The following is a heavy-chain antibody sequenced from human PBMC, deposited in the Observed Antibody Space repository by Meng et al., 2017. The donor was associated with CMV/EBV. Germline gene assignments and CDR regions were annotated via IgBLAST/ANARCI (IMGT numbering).Heavy chain of an antibody. V-gene: IGHV4-39*07. CDR1: GGPIGSSTFY. D-gene: IGHD3/OR15-3a*01. Sequence: SDILSLTCIVPGGPIGSSTFYWGSVRQPPGKGLEWIGSIYYIGTTYYNPSLTSRVTISVDTSKQQFSLKRTSVTAADAAVYYCARDQIFGLVIIDYWGQGALVTVSS. CDR2: IYYIGTT. J-gene: IGHJ4*02. CDR3: ARDQIFGLVIIDY.